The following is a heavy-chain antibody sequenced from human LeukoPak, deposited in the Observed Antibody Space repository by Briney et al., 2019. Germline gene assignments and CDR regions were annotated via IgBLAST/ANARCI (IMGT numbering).Heavy chain of an antibody. Sequence: SGTLSLTCAVSGASISSGNYYSWVRQSPGKGLEWIAEIQHTGRTFYNPSLKSRVTMLADKSKNQVSVRLTSLTAADTAVYYCARAASYNLDYWGQGILVTVSS. D-gene: IGHD1-1*01. J-gene: IGHJ4*02. CDR3: ARAASYNLDY. CDR2: IQHTGRT. CDR1: GASISSGNY. V-gene: IGHV4-4*02.